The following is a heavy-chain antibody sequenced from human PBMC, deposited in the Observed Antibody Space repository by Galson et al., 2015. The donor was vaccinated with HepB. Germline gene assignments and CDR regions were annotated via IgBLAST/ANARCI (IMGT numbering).Heavy chain of an antibody. CDR1: GFTFKNAW. CDR3: TTDPGFGGDY. D-gene: IGHD3-16*01. Sequence: SLRLSCAASGFTFKNAWMSWVRQAPGKGLEWVGRIKSKPDGGTTDYPATVRDRFTISRDDSRNTVYLQMNSLITADTGIYYCTTDPGFGGDYWGQGTLVTVSS. J-gene: IGHJ4*02. CDR2: IKSKPDGGTT. V-gene: IGHV3-15*01.